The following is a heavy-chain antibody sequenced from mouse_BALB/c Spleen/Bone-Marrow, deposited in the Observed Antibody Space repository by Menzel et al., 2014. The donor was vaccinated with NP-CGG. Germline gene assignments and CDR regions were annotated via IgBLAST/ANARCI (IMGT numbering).Heavy chain of an antibody. CDR1: GFTFSDYY. Sequence: DVILVESGGGLVKPGGSLKLSCAASGFTFSDYYMFWVRQTPEKRLEWVATISDGVSYAYYPDSVKGRFTISRDNARNNLYLQMSSLKSEDTAMYYCARAPPYDFYAMDYWGQGTSVTVSS. CDR2: ISDGVSYA. CDR3: ARAPPYDFYAMDY. V-gene: IGHV5-4*02. J-gene: IGHJ4*01. D-gene: IGHD2-13*01.